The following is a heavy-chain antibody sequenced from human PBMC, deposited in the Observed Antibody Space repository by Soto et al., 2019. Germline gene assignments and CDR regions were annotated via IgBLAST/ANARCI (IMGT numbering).Heavy chain of an antibody. CDR3: AKDTYYHDSSGYYVFDY. Sequence: QVQLVESGGGVVQPGRSLRLSCAASGFTFSSYGMHWVRQAPGKGLEWVAVISYEGSNKNYADSVKGRFTISRDNSKNTVYLQMNSLRAEDTAVYYCAKDTYYHDSSGYYVFDYWGQGTLVTVSS. J-gene: IGHJ4*02. D-gene: IGHD3-22*01. V-gene: IGHV3-30*18. CDR1: GFTFSSYG. CDR2: ISYEGSNK.